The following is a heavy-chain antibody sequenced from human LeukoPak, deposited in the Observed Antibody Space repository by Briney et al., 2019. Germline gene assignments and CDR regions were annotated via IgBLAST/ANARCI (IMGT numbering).Heavy chain of an antibody. CDR1: GFTFSSYA. CDR2: ISASGGST. V-gene: IGHV3-23*01. D-gene: IGHD3-22*01. CDR3: AKDSNYESRPRYFDY. J-gene: IGHJ4*02. Sequence: GGSLRLSCAASGFTFSSYAMSWVRQAPGKGLEWVSAISASGGSTYYADSVKGRFTISRDNSKNTLYLQMNSLRAEDTAVYYCAKDSNYESRPRYFDYWGQGTLVTVSS.